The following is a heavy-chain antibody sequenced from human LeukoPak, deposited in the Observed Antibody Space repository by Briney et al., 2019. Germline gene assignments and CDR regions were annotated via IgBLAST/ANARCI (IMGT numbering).Heavy chain of an antibody. Sequence: GGSLTLSCALSGLTFDDYAMQWVRHAPGKGLEWVSCIRWESGHVVHAASVRGRFTISRDNAKNSLYLQMNSLRAEDTAVYYCARDIGYSYGYCFGYWGQGTLVTVSS. CDR3: ARDIGYSYGYCFGY. CDR2: IRWESGHV. D-gene: IGHD5-18*01. V-gene: IGHV3-9*01. J-gene: IGHJ4*02. CDR1: GLTFDDYA.